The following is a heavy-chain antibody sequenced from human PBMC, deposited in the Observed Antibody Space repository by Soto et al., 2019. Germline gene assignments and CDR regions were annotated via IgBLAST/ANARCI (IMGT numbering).Heavy chain of an antibody. CDR1: GFTFSSYA. D-gene: IGHD2-21*01. V-gene: IGHV3-23*01. CDR2: IKDNGGGT. Sequence: EVQLLESGGGLVQPGGSLRLSCAASGFTFSSYAMNWVRQAPGKGLEWVSVIKDNGGGTYYADSVKGRFTISRDNTKNTLNLNRNRLGAADTALCSWAKGRGHEVMGVGMDVWGHGTTVTVS. CDR3: AKGRGHEVMGVGMDV. J-gene: IGHJ6*02.